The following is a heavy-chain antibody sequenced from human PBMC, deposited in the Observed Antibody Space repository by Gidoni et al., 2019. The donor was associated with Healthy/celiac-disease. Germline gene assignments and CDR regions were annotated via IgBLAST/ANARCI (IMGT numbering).Heavy chain of an antibody. J-gene: IGHJ3*02. CDR1: GFTFSSYS. Sequence: EVQLVESGGGLVKPGGSLRLSCAASGFTFSSYSMNWVRQAPGKGLEWVSSISSSSSYIYYADSVKGRFTISRDNAKNSLYLQMNSLRAEDTAVYYCARDRRAFIGAFDIWGQGTMVTVSS. CDR2: ISSSSSYI. V-gene: IGHV3-21*01. CDR3: ARDRRAFIGAFDI.